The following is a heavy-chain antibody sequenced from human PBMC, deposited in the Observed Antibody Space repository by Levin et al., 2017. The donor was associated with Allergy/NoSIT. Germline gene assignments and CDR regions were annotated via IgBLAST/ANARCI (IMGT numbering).Heavy chain of an antibody. CDR3: ARGPGYSSSWRGLGY. Sequence: PSETLSLTCTVSGGSISSGGYYWSWIRQHPGKGLEWIGYIYYSGSTYYNPSLKSRVTISVDTSKNQFSLKLSSVTAADTAVYYCARGPGYSSSWRGLGYWGQGTLVTVSS. V-gene: IGHV4-31*03. CDR1: GGSISSGGYY. D-gene: IGHD6-13*01. J-gene: IGHJ4*02. CDR2: IYYSGST.